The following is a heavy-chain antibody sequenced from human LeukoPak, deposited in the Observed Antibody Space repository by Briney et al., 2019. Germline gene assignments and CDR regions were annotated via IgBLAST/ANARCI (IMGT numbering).Heavy chain of an antibody. CDR2: INPNSGGT. Sequence: ASVKVSCKASGYTFTGYYMHWVRQAPGQGLEWMGWINPNSGGTNYAQKFQGRVTMTRDTSISTAYMELSRLRSDDTAVYYCARGVGATPNDAFDIWGQGTMVTVSS. V-gene: IGHV1-2*02. CDR3: ARGVGATPNDAFDI. CDR1: GYTFTGYY. D-gene: IGHD1-26*01. J-gene: IGHJ3*02.